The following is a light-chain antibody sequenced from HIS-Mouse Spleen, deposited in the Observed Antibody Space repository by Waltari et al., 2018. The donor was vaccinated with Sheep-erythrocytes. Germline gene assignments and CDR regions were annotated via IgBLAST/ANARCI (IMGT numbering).Light chain of an antibody. V-gene: IGLV2-11*01. CDR2: DVS. Sequence: QSALTQPRSVSGSPGQAVTISCTGTSSDVGGYNYVSCYQQPPGKAPKLMIYDVSKWRAGVPDRVPGSKSGNTASLTISGLQAEDEADYYCCSYAGSYNHVFATGTKVTVL. CDR1: SSDVGGYNY. J-gene: IGLJ1*01. CDR3: CSYAGSYNHV.